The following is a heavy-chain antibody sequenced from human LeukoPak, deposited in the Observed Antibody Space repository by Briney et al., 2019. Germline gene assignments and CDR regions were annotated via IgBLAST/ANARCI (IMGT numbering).Heavy chain of an antibody. Sequence: GGSLRLSCAASGFTFSSYGMHWVRQAPGKGLVWVSRINSDGSSTSYADSVKGRFTISRDNAKNTLYLQMNSLRAEDTAVYYCARDPPYDFWSGYYDSFDYWGQGTLVTVSS. CDR2: INSDGSST. V-gene: IGHV3-74*01. CDR1: GFTFSSYG. CDR3: ARDPPYDFWSGYYDSFDY. D-gene: IGHD3-3*01. J-gene: IGHJ4*02.